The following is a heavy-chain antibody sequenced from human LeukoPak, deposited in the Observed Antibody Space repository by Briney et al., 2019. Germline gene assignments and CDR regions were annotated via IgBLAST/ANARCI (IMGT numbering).Heavy chain of an antibody. Sequence: GGSLRLSCAASGFTFSSYSMNWVRQAPGKGLEWVSSISSSSSYIHYADSVKGRFTISRDNAKNSLYLQMNSLRAEDTAVYYCARGGCSSTSCYFVYYYYYMDVWGKGTTVTVSS. CDR2: ISSSSSYI. D-gene: IGHD2-2*01. V-gene: IGHV3-21*01. J-gene: IGHJ6*03. CDR1: GFTFSSYS. CDR3: ARGGCSSTSCYFVYYYYYMDV.